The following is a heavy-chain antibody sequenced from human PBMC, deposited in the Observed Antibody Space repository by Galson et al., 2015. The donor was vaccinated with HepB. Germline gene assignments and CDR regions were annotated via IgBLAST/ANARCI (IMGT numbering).Heavy chain of an antibody. Sequence: SLRLSCAASGFTLSSYAMHWVRQAPGKGLEWVAVISYDGSNKYYADSVKGRFTISRDNSKNTLYLQMNSLRAEDTAVYYCARDHPQNYYDSSGYYYAYYYYGMDVWGQGTTVTVSS. CDR3: ARDHPQNYYDSSGYYYAYYYYGMDV. J-gene: IGHJ6*02. V-gene: IGHV3-30*04. CDR2: ISYDGSNK. D-gene: IGHD3-22*01. CDR1: GFTLSSYA.